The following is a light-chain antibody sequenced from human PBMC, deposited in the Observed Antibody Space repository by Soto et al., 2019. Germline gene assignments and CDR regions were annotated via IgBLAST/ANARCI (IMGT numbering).Light chain of an antibody. CDR1: RSVSDDS. J-gene: IGKJ2*01. CDR2: DAA. V-gene: IGKV3-20*01. CDR3: HQYGNSPPST. Sequence: EIVLTQFPDTLPVSPGETATLSFWASRSVSDDSLAWYKQTPGQAPRLVIYDAARMATGIPDRISGSGSGTDFTLTISRLMPEDFAVYFCHQYGNSPPSTFGQGTKLEIK.